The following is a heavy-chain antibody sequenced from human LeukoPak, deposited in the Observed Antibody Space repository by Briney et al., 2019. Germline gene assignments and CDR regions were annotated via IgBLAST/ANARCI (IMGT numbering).Heavy chain of an antibody. CDR1: GGSISSSNR. J-gene: IGHJ4*02. D-gene: IGHD3-10*01. V-gene: IGHV3-7*01. CDR3: ARPSSIYGELDY. Sequence: PSETLSLTCAVSGGSISSSNRWSCVRQATGKGLEWVANINQDGDEKYYVDSVRGRFSISRDTGKNSLYLQMNSLRAEDTAVYYFARPSSIYGELDYWGPGTLFTVSS. CDR2: INQDGDEK.